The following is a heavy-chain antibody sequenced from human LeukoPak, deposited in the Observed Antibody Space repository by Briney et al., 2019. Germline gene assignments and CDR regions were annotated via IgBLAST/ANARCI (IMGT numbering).Heavy chain of an antibody. D-gene: IGHD3-9*01. CDR2: IGGDGGEK. CDR1: GFTFGDFA. CDR3: AKDYFRRNGVYDAFDL. J-gene: IGHJ3*01. Sequence: PGRSLRLSCVRSGFTFGDFAMSWGRQGPGAGPEWGSVIGGDGGEKYYADFVKGRFTISRDNSENTMYLQMSSLRAEDTAVYYCAKDYFRRNGVYDAFDLWGHGTTVTVS. V-gene: IGHV3-23*01.